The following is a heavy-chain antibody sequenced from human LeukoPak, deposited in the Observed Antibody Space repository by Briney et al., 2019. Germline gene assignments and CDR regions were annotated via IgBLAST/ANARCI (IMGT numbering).Heavy chain of an antibody. CDR1: GFTFSRYT. J-gene: IGHJ4*02. Sequence: PGGSLRLSCAASGFTFSRYTMNWVRQAPGKGLEWVSFISSSSPTTYYADSVKGRFTISRDNAKNSLYLQMNSLRAEDTAVYYCARGNGPGSWLIDYWGQGTLVTVSS. CDR3: ARGNGPGSWLIDY. CDR2: ISSSSPTT. D-gene: IGHD6-13*01. V-gene: IGHV3-48*04.